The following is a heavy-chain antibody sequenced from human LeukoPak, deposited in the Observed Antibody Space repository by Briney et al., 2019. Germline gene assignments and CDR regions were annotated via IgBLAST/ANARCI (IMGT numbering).Heavy chain of an antibody. Sequence: SETLSLTCTVSGGSISGYYWSLIRRPPGKRLEWIGYIHYRGTGGSNPSLRSRVSMSVDTSKNQFSLKMSSLTASDTAMYYCARRGPNSGSSRGWNFDLWGRGTLLTVSS. CDR2: IHYRGTG. J-gene: IGHJ2*01. D-gene: IGHD5-12*01. CDR1: GGSISGYY. V-gene: IGHV4-59*08. CDR3: ARRGPNSGSSRGWNFDL.